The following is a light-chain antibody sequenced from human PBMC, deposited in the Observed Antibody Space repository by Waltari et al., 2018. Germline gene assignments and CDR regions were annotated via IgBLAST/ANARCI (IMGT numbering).Light chain of an antibody. V-gene: IGKV3-15*01. CDR1: QSVSRN. Sequence: ELVMTLSPATLSVSPGERATLPRRASQSVSRNLAWYQQKRGQAPRLLIYGASTRATGIPARFSGSGSGTEFSLTISSMQSEDFAVYYCQHYNNWPPWTFGQGTKVEI. CDR3: QHYNNWPPWT. CDR2: GAS. J-gene: IGKJ1*01.